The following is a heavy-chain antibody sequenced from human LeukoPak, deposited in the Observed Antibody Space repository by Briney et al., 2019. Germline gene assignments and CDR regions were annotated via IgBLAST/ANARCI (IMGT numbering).Heavy chain of an antibody. CDR1: GYRFTSYW. CDR2: IYPGDSDT. J-gene: IGHJ4*02. Sequence: GEPLKISFQGSGYRFTSYWIGWVRPMPGKGLEWMGIIYPGDSDTRYSPSFQGQVTISAGKSISTAYLQWSSLKASDTAMYYCARHETGPYFDYWGQGTLVTVSS. V-gene: IGHV5-51*01. D-gene: IGHD1-1*01. CDR3: ARHETGPYFDY.